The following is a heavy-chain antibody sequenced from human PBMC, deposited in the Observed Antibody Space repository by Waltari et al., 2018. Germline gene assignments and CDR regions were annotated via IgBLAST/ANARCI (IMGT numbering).Heavy chain of an antibody. J-gene: IGHJ5*02. D-gene: IGHD3-16*01. CDR1: GDSIRSRPYY. CDR2: IYYTGST. Sequence: QMQLQESGPGLVKPSETLSLTCSVPGDSIRSRPYYWAWIPQPPGKGLEWIGNIYYTGSTYYNPSLKSRVAMSVDTSKNQFSLTLNSVTATDAAVYFCARATRLMTTFGGVTTFDPWGQGALVTVSS. V-gene: IGHV4-39*01. CDR3: ARATRLMTTFGGVTTFDP.